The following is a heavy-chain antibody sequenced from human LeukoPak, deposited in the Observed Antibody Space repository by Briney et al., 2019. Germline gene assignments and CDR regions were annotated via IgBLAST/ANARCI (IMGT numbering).Heavy chain of an antibody. CDR3: VKDAPNGSVDF. J-gene: IGHJ4*02. CDR1: GFTFERYV. V-gene: IGHV3-9*01. CDR2: IHPNNGGV. D-gene: IGHD2-8*01. Sequence: GGALKLSCVTSGFTFERYVMHWMRLAPGKGLECVSSIHPNNGGVGYAASVKGRFAISRDNARNSLYLEMTSLRPEDTAVYYCVKDAPNGSVDFWGRGTLVTVSS.